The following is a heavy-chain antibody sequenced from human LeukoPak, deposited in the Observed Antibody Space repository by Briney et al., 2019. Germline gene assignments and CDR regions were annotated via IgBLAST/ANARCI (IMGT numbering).Heavy chain of an antibody. V-gene: IGHV3-66*01. Sequence: EGSQCLVCAASGFTVSSNYMSWVRQAPEKGLEWVSVIFSGGSSYYADSVEGRFTISRDNSKNTLYLQMNNLRAEDTAVYYCAREGPGTDGYNYALDIWGKVRMVTVSS. J-gene: IGHJ3*02. CDR1: GFTVSSNY. CDR3: AREGPGTDGYNYALDI. D-gene: IGHD5-24*01. CDR2: IFSGGSS.